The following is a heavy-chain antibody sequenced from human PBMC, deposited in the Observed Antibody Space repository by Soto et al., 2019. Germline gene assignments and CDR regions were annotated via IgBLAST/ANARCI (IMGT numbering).Heavy chain of an antibody. D-gene: IGHD1-26*01. CDR2: IIPIFGTA. J-gene: IGHJ6*02. CDR1: GGTFSSYA. CDR3: AGPPELTRIYYYTGMDV. Sequence: QVQLVQSGAEVKKPGSSVKVSCKASGGTFSSYAISWVRQAPGQGLEWMGGIIPIFGTANYAQKFQGRVPITAHKSTRTAYMELSSLRSEDTAVYYCAGPPELTRIYYYTGMDVWGQGTTVTVSS. V-gene: IGHV1-69*14.